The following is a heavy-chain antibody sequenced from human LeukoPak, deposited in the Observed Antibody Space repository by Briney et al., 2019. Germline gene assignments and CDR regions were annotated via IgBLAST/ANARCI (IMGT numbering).Heavy chain of an antibody. D-gene: IGHD3-10*02. CDR1: GFTFSSYE. J-gene: IGHJ6*04. CDR2: ISSIGRTI. V-gene: IGHV3-48*03. CDR3: AELGITMIGGV. Sequence: PGGSLRLSRAASGFTFSSYETNSVRQALGKGLEWVSYISSIGRTIYYADSVKGRFTISRDNAKNTLYLQMRSLRDEETAVYYCAELGITMIGGVWGKGTTVTIYS.